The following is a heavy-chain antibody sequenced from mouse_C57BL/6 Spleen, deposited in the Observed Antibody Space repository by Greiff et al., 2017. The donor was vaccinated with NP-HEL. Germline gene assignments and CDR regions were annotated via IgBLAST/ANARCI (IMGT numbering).Heavy chain of an antibody. Sequence: EVMLVESGGGLVKPGGSLKLSCAASGFTLSDYGMHWVRQAPEKGLEWVAYISSGSSTIYYADTVKGRFTISRDNAKNTLFLQMTSLRSEDTAMYYCARNYGSSYWYFDVWGTGTTVTVSS. CDR3: ARNYGSSYWYFDV. J-gene: IGHJ1*03. V-gene: IGHV5-17*01. D-gene: IGHD1-1*01. CDR2: ISSGSSTI. CDR1: GFTLSDYG.